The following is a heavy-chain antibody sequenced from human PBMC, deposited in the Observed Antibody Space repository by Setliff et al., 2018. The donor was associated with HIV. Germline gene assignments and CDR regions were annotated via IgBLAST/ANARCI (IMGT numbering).Heavy chain of an antibody. V-gene: IGHV3-74*01. D-gene: IGHD2-2*01. CDR1: GFTFSSYW. CDR2: INTDGSST. CDR3: ARGSSETDYYYYYMDV. Sequence: PGGSLRLSCAASGFTFSSYWIHWVRQAPGEGLLWVSRINTDGSSTNYADSVKGRFTISRDNAKNTLYLQMNSLRAEDTAVYYCARGSSETDYYYYYMDVWGKGTTVTVS. J-gene: IGHJ6*03.